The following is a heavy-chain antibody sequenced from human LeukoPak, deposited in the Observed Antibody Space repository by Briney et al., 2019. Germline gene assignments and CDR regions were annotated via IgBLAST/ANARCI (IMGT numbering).Heavy chain of an antibody. Sequence: GGPLRLSCAASGFSFSSFSMNWVRQAPGKGLEWVSYISGGSSFTYYVDSVKGRFTISRDNAKNSLFLQINSLRAEDTAVYYCARDRSGYESWFDPWGQGTLVTVSS. CDR3: ARDRSGYESWFDP. D-gene: IGHD5-12*01. CDR1: GFSFSSFS. V-gene: IGHV3-21*04. CDR2: ISGGSSFT. J-gene: IGHJ5*02.